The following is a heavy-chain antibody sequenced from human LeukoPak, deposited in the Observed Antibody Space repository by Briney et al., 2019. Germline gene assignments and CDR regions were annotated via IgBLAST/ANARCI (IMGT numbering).Heavy chain of an antibody. D-gene: IGHD1-26*01. CDR3: AREIYSGSYYLGAFDI. V-gene: IGHV3-72*01. CDR1: GFTFTDHF. J-gene: IGHJ3*02. CDR2: TRNRANSYTT. Sequence: GGSLRLSCAASGFTFTDHFMDWVRQAPGKGLEWVGRTRNRANSYTTEYAASVKGRFTISRDDSKNSLYLQMNSLKTEDTAVCYCAREIYSGSYYLGAFDIWGQGTMVTVSS.